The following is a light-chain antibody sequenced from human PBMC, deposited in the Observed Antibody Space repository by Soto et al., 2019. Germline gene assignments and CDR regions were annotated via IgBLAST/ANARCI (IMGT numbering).Light chain of an antibody. CDR1: QNVDTS. CDR2: KAS. CDR3: QQYSDYST. Sequence: DIQLSQSPSTLSASVGDRVTITCRASQNVDTSLAWYQQKRGKAPKLLIDKASTLESGVPSRFSGSGSGTEFTLTIIKLQPDDFAPYVCQQYSDYSTFGQGTKV. V-gene: IGKV1-5*03. J-gene: IGKJ1*01.